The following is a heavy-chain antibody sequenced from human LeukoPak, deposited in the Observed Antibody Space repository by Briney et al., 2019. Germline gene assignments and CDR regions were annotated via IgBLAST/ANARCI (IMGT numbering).Heavy chain of an antibody. V-gene: IGHV3-7*01. CDR3: ARPRMPVLRFLEWLLSGAFDI. Sequence: PGGSLRLSCAASGLTFSSYWISWVRQAPGKGLEWVANIKQDGSEKYYVDSVKGRFTISRDNAKNSLYLQMNSLRAEDTAVYYCARPRMPVLRFLEWLLSGAFDIWGQGTMVTVSS. CDR2: IKQDGSEK. CDR1: GLTFSSYW. D-gene: IGHD3-3*01. J-gene: IGHJ3*02.